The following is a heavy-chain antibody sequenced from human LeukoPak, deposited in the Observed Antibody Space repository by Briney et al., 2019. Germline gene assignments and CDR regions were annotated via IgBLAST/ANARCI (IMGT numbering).Heavy chain of an antibody. V-gene: IGHV1-8*01. J-gene: IGHJ4*02. D-gene: IGHD6-19*01. Sequence: GASVKVSCKASGYTFTSYDINWVRQATGQGLEWMGWMNPNSGNTGHAQKFQGRVTMTRNTSISTAYMELSSLRSEDTAVYYCARPYTSGWHRLFGSWGQGTLVTVSS. CDR1: GYTFTSYD. CDR3: ARPYTSGWHRLFGS. CDR2: MNPNSGNT.